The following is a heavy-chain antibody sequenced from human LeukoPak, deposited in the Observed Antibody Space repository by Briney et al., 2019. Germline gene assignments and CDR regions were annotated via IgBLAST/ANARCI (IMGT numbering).Heavy chain of an antibody. CDR3: ARERGWLSKNFDY. CDR1: GLTFSRYW. D-gene: IGHD5-24*01. V-gene: IGHV3-48*03. Sequence: GGSLRLSCAASGLTFSRYWMNWVRQAPGKGLEWVSYISSSGSTIYYADSVKGRFTISRDNAKNSLYLQMNSLRAEDTAVYYCARERGWLSKNFDYWGQGTLVTVSS. CDR2: ISSSGSTI. J-gene: IGHJ4*02.